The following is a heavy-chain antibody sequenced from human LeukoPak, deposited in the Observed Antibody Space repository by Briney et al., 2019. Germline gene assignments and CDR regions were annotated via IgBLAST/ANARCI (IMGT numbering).Heavy chain of an antibody. J-gene: IGHJ5*02. CDR2: ISYDGSNK. CDR1: GFTFSSYD. D-gene: IGHD6-19*01. Sequence: PGGALRLSCASSGFTFSSYDMHWVRQAPGKGLEWVAVISYDGSNKYYADSVKGRFPISRDNSNNTLYLQMNSLRAEDTAMYYCAKRPGRKAVTDMIFRYDWFDPWGQGTLVTVSS. CDR3: AKRPGRKAVTDMIFRYDWFDP. V-gene: IGHV3-30*18.